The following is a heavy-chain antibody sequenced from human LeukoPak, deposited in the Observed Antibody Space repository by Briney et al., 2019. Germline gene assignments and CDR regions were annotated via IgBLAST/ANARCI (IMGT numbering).Heavy chain of an antibody. CDR3: ARDFRGHSSGWYGLG. Sequence: GGSLRLSCAASGFTVSSNYMSWVRQAPGKGLEWVSVIYSGGSTYYADSVKGRFTISRDNSKNTLYLQMNSLRAEDTAVYYCARDFRGHSSGWYGLGWGQGTLVTVSS. CDR1: GFTVSSNY. J-gene: IGHJ4*02. V-gene: IGHV3-53*01. D-gene: IGHD6-19*01. CDR2: IYSGGST.